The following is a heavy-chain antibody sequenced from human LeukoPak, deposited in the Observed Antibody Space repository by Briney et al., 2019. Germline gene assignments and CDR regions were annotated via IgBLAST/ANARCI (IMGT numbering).Heavy chain of an antibody. Sequence: GGSLRLSCAASGFTFDDYAMHWVRQAPGKGLEWVSLINWDGTSTYYADSVKGRFTISRDNSKNSLYLQMNSLRAEDTAVYYCARGPYYDSSAFDIWGQGTMVTVSS. J-gene: IGHJ3*02. D-gene: IGHD3-22*01. CDR2: INWDGTST. CDR3: ARGPYYDSSAFDI. CDR1: GFTFDDYA. V-gene: IGHV3-43D*03.